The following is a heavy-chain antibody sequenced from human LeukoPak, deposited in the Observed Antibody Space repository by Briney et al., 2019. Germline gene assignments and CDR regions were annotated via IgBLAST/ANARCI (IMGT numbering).Heavy chain of an antibody. V-gene: IGHV3-74*01. Sequence: GGSLRLSCAASGFTFSNYWMHWVRQAPGKGLVWVSRINTDGSSTRYADSVKGRFTISRDNARNTLYLQMNSLRADDTAVYYCARVTSVPNSYYHYYGMDVWGQGTTVTVSS. CDR1: GFTFSNYW. CDR3: ARVTSVPNSYYHYYGMDV. D-gene: IGHD2-2*01. CDR2: INTDGSST. J-gene: IGHJ6*02.